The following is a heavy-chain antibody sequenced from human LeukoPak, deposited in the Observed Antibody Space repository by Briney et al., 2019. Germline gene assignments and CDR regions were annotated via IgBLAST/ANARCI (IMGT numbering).Heavy chain of an antibody. V-gene: IGHV4-39*07. D-gene: IGHD6-13*01. CDR1: GGSISSSSYY. J-gene: IGHJ5*02. CDR3: ARDWYSSSWYFHQVQDWFDP. CDR2: IYYSGST. Sequence: PSETLSLTCTVSGGSISSSSYYWGWIRQPPGKGLEWIGSIYYSGSTYYNPSLKSRVTISVDKSKNQFSLKLSSVTAADTAVYYCARDWYSSSWYFHQVQDWFDPWGQGTLVTVSS.